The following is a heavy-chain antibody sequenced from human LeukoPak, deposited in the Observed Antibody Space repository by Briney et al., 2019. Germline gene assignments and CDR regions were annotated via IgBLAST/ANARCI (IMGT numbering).Heavy chain of an antibody. CDR2: MNPNSGNT. V-gene: IGHV1-8*01. Sequence: ASVKVSCKASGYTFTSYDINWVRQATGQGLEWMGWMNPNSGNTGYAQKFQGRVTMTRNTSISTAYMELSSLRSEDTAVYYCARDGYCSSTSCYSSDAFDIWGQGTMVTVSS. D-gene: IGHD2-2*01. CDR3: ARDGYCSSTSCYSSDAFDI. CDR1: GYTFTSYD. J-gene: IGHJ3*02.